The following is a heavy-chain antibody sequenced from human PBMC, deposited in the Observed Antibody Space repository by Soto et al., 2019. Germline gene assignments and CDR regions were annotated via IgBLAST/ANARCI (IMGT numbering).Heavy chain of an antibody. V-gene: IGHV3-23*01. D-gene: IGHD2-2*01. CDR3: ARAKPYCISTSCPPHDYYYGMDV. CDR2: ISGSGDGT. J-gene: IGHJ6*02. Sequence: GGSLRLSCAASGFTFSTYAMSWVRQAPGKGLEWVSGISGSGDGTYYADSVKGRFIISRDNFKNTLYLQMNSLRAEDTAVYYCARAKPYCISTSCPPHDYYYGMDVWGQGTTVTVSS. CDR1: GFTFSTYA.